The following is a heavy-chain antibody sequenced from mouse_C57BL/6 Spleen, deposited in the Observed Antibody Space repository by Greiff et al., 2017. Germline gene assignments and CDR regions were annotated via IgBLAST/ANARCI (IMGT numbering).Heavy chain of an antibody. CDR2: ISGGGGNT. CDR1: GFTFSSYT. CDR3: ARQYYAMDY. Sequence: EVMLVESGGGLVKPGGSLKLSCAASGFTFSSYTMSWVRQTPEKRLEWVATISGGGGNTYYPDSVKGRFTISRDNAKNTLYLQMSSLRSEDTALYYCARQYYAMDYWGQGTSVTVSS. J-gene: IGHJ4*01. V-gene: IGHV5-9*01.